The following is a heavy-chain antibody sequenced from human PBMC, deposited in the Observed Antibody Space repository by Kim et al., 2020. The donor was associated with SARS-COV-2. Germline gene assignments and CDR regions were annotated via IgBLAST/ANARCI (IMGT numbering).Heavy chain of an antibody. D-gene: IGHD6-19*01. CDR2: IYNSGNT. V-gene: IGHV4-59*01. CDR3: ARQSNGWANKGTFGS. Sequence: SETLSLTCTVSGDSISGYYWSWIRQPPGRGLEWIGFIYNSGNTNDNPYLTRRGTISVDTSKNQFSLRLRSVTAADTAVYHCARQSNGWANKGTFGSWGQGTMLTV. J-gene: IGHJ4*02. CDR1: GDSISGYY.